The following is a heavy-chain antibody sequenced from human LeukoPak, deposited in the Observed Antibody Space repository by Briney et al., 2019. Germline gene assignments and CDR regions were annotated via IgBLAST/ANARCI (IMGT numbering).Heavy chain of an antibody. D-gene: IGHD3-10*01. V-gene: IGHV3-30*03. CDR1: GFTFSDNG. CDR2: IPSDGGDI. Sequence: GGSLRLSCAASGFTFSDNGMHWVRQAPGKGLEWVAVIPSDGGDIYYGDSVKGRLTISRDISKNTLYLQMSSLRPEGTAVYYCARWRRGHYYGSGTELDYWGQGTLVTASS. CDR3: ARWRRGHYYGSGTELDY. J-gene: IGHJ4*02.